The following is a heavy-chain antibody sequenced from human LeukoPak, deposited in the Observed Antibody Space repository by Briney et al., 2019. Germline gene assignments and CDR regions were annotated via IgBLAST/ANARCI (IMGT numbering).Heavy chain of an antibody. CDR2: IYYSGST. J-gene: IGHJ6*03. D-gene: IGHD4-23*01. CDR1: GGSISSGGYY. CDR3: ARGLGNSDYYYYYYKDG. Sequence: SETLSLTCTVSGGSISSGGYYWSWIRQHPGKGLEWIGYIYYSGSTYYNPSLKSRVTISVDTSKNQFSLKLSSVTAADTAVYYCARGLGNSDYYYYYYKDGWGKGTTVTVSS. V-gene: IGHV4-31*03.